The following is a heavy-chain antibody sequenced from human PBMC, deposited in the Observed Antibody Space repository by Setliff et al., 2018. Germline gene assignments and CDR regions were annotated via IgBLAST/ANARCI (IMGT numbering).Heavy chain of an antibody. CDR2: IYYSGST. V-gene: IGHV4-39*07. D-gene: IGHD3-9*01. J-gene: IGHJ4*02. CDR1: GGSISSSSYY. CDR3: ARGPRLRYFDWPVDY. Sequence: SETLSLTCTVSGGSISSSSYYWGWIRQPPGKGLEWIGSIYYSGSTNYNPSLKSRVTISVDTSKNQFSPKLSSVTAADTAVYYCARGPRLRYFDWPVDYWGQGTLVTVSS.